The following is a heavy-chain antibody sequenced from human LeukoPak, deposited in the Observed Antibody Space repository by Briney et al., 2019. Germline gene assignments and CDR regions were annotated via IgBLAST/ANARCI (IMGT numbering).Heavy chain of an antibody. J-gene: IGHJ4*02. D-gene: IGHD5-12*01. V-gene: IGHV3-7*01. CDR3: AREPTYEGLIY. Sequence: GGSLRLSCAASGLIFSAYWMNWGRQAPGKGLEWVATISQDGSEKYYVDSVKGRFTISRDNAKNSLYLQMNSLRAEDTAVYFCAREPTYEGLIYWGQGTLVTVSS. CDR2: ISQDGSEK. CDR1: GLIFSAYW.